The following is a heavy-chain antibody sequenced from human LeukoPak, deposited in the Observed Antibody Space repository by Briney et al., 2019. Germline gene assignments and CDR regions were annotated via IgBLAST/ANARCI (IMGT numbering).Heavy chain of an antibody. Sequence: GSLRLSCAASGFTFSSYDMTWIRHSPGKGLEWIGEINDYTGDTKYNPSLNSRVSISLEKSKNQLSLELRSVTAADTAVYYCARGRIAKIVVVHSFSYGMDVWGQGTTVTVSS. CDR3: ARGRIAKIVVVHSFSYGMDV. CDR2: INDYTGDT. CDR1: GFTFSSYD. D-gene: IGHD3-22*01. J-gene: IGHJ6*02. V-gene: IGHV4-34*01.